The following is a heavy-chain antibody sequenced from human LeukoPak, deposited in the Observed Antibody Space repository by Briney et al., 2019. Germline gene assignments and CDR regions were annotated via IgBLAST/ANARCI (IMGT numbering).Heavy chain of an antibody. CDR3: ASGDHGFD. CDR1: GFTFDAFG. D-gene: IGHD4-17*01. V-gene: IGHV3-21*01. CDR2: ISSSSSYI. Sequence: GGSLRLSCAASGFTFDAFGMTWVRQAPGKGLEWVSSISSSSSYIYYADSVKGRFTISRDNAKNSLYLQMNSLRAEDTAVYYCASGDHGFDWGQGTLVTVSS. J-gene: IGHJ4*02.